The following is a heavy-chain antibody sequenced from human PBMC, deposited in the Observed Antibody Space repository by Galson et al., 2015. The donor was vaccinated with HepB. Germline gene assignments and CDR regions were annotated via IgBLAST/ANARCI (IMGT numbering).Heavy chain of an antibody. CDR3: ARDWTRFCPMDV. Sequence: LRLSCAVSGFSVSDYYLSWVRQAPGKGPEWVSYISSSDSSTYYADFAKGRFTISRDNADNSLYLQVNSLRAEDTAVYYCARDWTRFCPMDVWGKGTTVTVSS. D-gene: IGHD3/OR15-3a*01. J-gene: IGHJ6*03. V-gene: IGHV3-11*01. CDR2: ISSSDSST. CDR1: GFSVSDYY.